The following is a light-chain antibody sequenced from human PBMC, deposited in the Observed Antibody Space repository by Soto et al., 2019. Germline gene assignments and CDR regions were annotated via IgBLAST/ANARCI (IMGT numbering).Light chain of an antibody. CDR1: NSDVGDYNS. Sequence: QSALTQPASVSGSLGQSITISCTGTNSDVGDYNSVSWYQQHPGKAPRLMIYEVTNRPSGVSNRFSGSKSGNAASLTISGLQAEDEADYVCSSYVSDNTPPYVFATGTKLTVL. CDR3: SSYVSDNTPPYV. J-gene: IGLJ1*01. CDR2: EVT. V-gene: IGLV2-14*01.